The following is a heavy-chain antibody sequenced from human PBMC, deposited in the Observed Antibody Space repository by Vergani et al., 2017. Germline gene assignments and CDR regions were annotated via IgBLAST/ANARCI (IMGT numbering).Heavy chain of an antibody. D-gene: IGHD3-10*01. CDR1: GGTFSSYA. Sequence: QVQLVQSGAEVKKPGSSVKVSCKASGGTFSSYAISWVRQAPGQGLEWMGRIIPILGIANYAQKFQGRVTITADKSTSTAYMELSSLRSEDTGVYYCARVTMVRGVITNDYWGQGTLVTVSS. CDR2: IIPILGIA. J-gene: IGHJ4*02. CDR3: ARVTMVRGVITNDY. V-gene: IGHV1-69*04.